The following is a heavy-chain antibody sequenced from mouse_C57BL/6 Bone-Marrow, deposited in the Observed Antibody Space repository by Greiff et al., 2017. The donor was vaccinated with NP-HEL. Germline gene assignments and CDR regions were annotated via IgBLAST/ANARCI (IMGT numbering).Heavy chain of an antibody. V-gene: IGHV1-59*01. D-gene: IGHD2-3*01. J-gene: IGHJ3*01. CDR1: GYTFTSYW. Sequence: VKLQEPGAELVRPGTSVKLSCKASGYTFTSYWMHWVKQRPGQGLEWIGVIDPSDSYTNYNQKFKGKATLTVDTSSSTAYMQLSSLTSEDSAVYYCASWYDGLRGFAYWGQGTLVTVSA. CDR3: ASWYDGLRGFAY. CDR2: IDPSDSYT.